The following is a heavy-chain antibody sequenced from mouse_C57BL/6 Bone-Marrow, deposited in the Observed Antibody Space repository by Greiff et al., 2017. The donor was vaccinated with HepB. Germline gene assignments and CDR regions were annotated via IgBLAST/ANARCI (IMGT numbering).Heavy chain of an antibody. CDR2: IFPGSGSA. D-gene: IGHD1-1*01. Sequence: VQVVESGPELVKPGASVKISCKASGYTFTDYYINWVKQRPGQGLEWIGWIFPGSGSAYYNEKFKGKATLTVDKSSSTAYMLLSSLTSEDSAVYFCARDTTTVYWGQGTTLTVSS. J-gene: IGHJ2*01. CDR1: GYTFTDYY. V-gene: IGHV1-75*01. CDR3: ARDTTTVY.